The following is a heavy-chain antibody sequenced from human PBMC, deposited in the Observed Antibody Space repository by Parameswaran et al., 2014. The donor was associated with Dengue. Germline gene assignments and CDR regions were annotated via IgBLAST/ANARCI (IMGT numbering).Heavy chain of an antibody. CDR2: INHSGST. J-gene: IGHJ6*03. Sequence: RWIRQPPGKGLEWIGEINHSGSTNYNPSLKSRVTISVDTSKNQFSLKLSSVTAADTAVYYCARRRRRPVSYYYYMDVWGQGTTVTVSS. V-gene: IGHV4-34*01. D-gene: IGHD1-1*01. CDR3: ARRRRRPVSYYYYMDV.